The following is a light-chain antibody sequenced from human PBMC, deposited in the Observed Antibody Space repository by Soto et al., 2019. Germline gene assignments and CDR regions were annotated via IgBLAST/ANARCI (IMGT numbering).Light chain of an antibody. CDR2: GAS. CDR1: QSVSIN. V-gene: IGKV3-15*01. J-gene: IGKJ1*01. CDR3: QKYNSAPWT. Sequence: EIVMTQSPATLSVSPGERATLSCRASQSVSINLAWYQQKPGQAPRLLIYGASTRATGIPARFSGSGSGTDFTLTISSLQPEDVATYYCQKYNSAPWTFGQGTKVDNK.